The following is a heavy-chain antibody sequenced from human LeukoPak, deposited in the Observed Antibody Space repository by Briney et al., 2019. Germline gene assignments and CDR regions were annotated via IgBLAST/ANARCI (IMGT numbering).Heavy chain of an antibody. V-gene: IGHV1-24*01. CDR2: FDPEDGET. J-gene: IGHJ4*02. CDR1: GYTLTELS. Sequence: ASVKVSCKVSGYTLTELSMHWVRQAPGKGLEWMGGFDPEDGETIYAQKFQGRVTMTEDTSTDTAYMELSSLRSEDTAVYYCARSHPLYCSSTSCYMKYYFDYWGQGTLVTVSS. CDR3: ARSHPLYCSSTSCYMKYYFDY. D-gene: IGHD2-2*02.